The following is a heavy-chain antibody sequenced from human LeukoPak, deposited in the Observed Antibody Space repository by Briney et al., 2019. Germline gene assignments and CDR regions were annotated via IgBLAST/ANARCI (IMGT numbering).Heavy chain of an antibody. CDR3: ARELKVGNTGYYFDY. D-gene: IGHD2/OR15-2a*01. J-gene: IGHJ4*02. CDR2: IYYSGST. V-gene: IGHV4-59*01. Sequence: PSETLSLTCTVSRGSISDYYWSWLRQPPGEGLKWIGYIYYSGSTNYNPSLKSRVTISLDTSKNQFSLNLNSVTAVDTAVYYCARELKVGNTGYYFDYWGQGTLVTVSS. CDR1: RGSISDYY.